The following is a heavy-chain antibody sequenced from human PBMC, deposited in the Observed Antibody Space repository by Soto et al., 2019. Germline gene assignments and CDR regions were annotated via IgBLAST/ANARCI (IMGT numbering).Heavy chain of an antibody. Sequence: PGGSLRLSCAASGFTFTGYWMHWVRQAPGMGLVWVSRINSDGSSTNYADSVKGRFTISRDNSKNTLYLEMNSLRAEDTAVYYCARHLAGNRDYWRQGTLVTVS. V-gene: IGHV3-74*01. D-gene: IGHD3-3*02. CDR1: GFTFTGYW. CDR3: ARHLAGNRDY. J-gene: IGHJ4*02. CDR2: INSDGSST.